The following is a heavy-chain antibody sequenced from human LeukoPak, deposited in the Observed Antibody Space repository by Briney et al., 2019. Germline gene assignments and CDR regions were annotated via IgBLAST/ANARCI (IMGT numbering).Heavy chain of an antibody. V-gene: IGHV4-59*12. D-gene: IGHD3-16*01. CDR2: IYYSGST. Sequence: SETLSLTCTVSGGSISSYYWSWIRQPPGKGLEWIGYIYYSGSTNYNPSLKSRVTISVDTSKNQFSLKLSSVTAADTAVYYCAREVGEGYAGAFDIWGQGTMVTVSS. J-gene: IGHJ3*02. CDR3: AREVGEGYAGAFDI. CDR1: GGSISSYY.